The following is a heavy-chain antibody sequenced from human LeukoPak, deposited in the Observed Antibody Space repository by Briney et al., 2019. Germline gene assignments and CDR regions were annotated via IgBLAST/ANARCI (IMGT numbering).Heavy chain of an antibody. V-gene: IGHV4-59*10. D-gene: IGHD4-23*01. Sequence: PSETLSLTCAVYGGSFSGYYWSWIRQPAGKGLEWIGRIYTSGSTNYNPSLKSRVTISVDTSKNQSSLKLSSVTAADTAVYYCARAPPSDYGGNQYYFDYWGQGTLVTVSS. CDR1: GGSFSGYY. CDR3: ARAPPSDYGGNQYYFDY. J-gene: IGHJ4*02. CDR2: IYTSGST.